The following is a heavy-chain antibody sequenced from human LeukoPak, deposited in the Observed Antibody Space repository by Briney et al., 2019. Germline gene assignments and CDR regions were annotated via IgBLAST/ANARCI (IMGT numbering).Heavy chain of an antibody. CDR2: ISADGSSA. J-gene: IGHJ3*02. Sequence: GGSLRLSCAASGFGFDDYAMHWLRQAPGKGPEWVSLISADGSSAHYADSVEGRFTISRDNSKNSLYLQMSSLRSEDSAFYYCAKDALTSLGYDSGAFDIWGQGTMVAVSS. CDR3: AKDALTSLGYDSGAFDI. V-gene: IGHV3-43*02. CDR1: GFGFDDYA. D-gene: IGHD3-22*01.